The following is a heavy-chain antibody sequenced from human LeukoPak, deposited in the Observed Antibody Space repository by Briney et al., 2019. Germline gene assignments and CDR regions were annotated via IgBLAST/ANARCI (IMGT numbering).Heavy chain of an antibody. CDR1: GGSISSYY. V-gene: IGHV4-59*01. CDR3: AREYGSGSYTGIDY. Sequence: PSETLSLTCTVSGGSISSYYWSWIRQPPGKGLEWIGYIYYSVSTNYNPSLKSRVTISVDTSKNQFSLKLSSVTAADTAVYYCAREYGSGSYTGIDYWGQGTLVTVSS. D-gene: IGHD3-10*01. J-gene: IGHJ4*02. CDR2: IYYSVST.